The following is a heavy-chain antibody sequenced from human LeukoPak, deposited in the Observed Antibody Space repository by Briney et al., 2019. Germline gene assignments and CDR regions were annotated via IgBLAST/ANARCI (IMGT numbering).Heavy chain of an antibody. Sequence: GGSLRLSCAASGFTFSSYAMSWVRQAPGKGLEWVSAISGSGGSTYYADSVKGRFTISRDNSKNTLYLQMNSLRAEDTAVYYCARCRSYYDILTGFDYWGQGTLVTVSS. CDR1: GFTFSSYA. CDR2: ISGSGGST. J-gene: IGHJ4*02. D-gene: IGHD3-9*01. V-gene: IGHV3-23*01. CDR3: ARCRSYYDILTGFDY.